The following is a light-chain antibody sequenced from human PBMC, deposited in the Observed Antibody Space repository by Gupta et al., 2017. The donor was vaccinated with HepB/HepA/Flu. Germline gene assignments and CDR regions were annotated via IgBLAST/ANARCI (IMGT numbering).Light chain of an antibody. CDR1: QSVSSN. J-gene: IGKJ5*01. CDR2: GAS. CDR3: QQYNNWPPLT. V-gene: IGKV3-15*01. Sequence: EIVMTPSPATLSVSPGERATLSCSASQSVSSNLAWYQQQPGQAPRLLIYGASTRATGIPARFSGSGSGTEFTLTISSLQSEDFAVYYCQQYNNWPPLTFGQGTRLEIK.